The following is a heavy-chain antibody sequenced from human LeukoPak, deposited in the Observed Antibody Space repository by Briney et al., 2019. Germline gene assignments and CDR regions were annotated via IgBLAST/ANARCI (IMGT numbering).Heavy chain of an antibody. D-gene: IGHD6-13*01. J-gene: IGHJ4*02. V-gene: IGHV3-30*04. CDR2: IPYDGSNK. CDR3: VRGAYSSSWLNFDY. CDR1: GFTFSSYA. Sequence: GGSLRLSCAASGFTFSSYAMHWVRQAPGKGLEWVALIPYDGSNKYYADSVKGRFTVSRDNSKNTLYLQMNSLRAEDTAVYYCVRGAYSSSWLNFDYWGQGTPVTVSS.